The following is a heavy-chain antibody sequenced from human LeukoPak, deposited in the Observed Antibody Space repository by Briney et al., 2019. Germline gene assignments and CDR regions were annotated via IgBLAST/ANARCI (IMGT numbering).Heavy chain of an antibody. D-gene: IGHD3-16*01. V-gene: IGHV4-38-2*01. CDR3: ARQTVAVGERYFDY. CDR2: IYHSGST. Sequence: PSETLSLTCAVSGYSISSGYYWGWIRQPPGQGLEWIGSIYHSGSTYYNPSLKSRVTISVDTSKNQFSLKLSSVTAADTAVYYCARQTVAVGERYFDYWGQGTLATVSS. CDR1: GYSISSGYY. J-gene: IGHJ4*02.